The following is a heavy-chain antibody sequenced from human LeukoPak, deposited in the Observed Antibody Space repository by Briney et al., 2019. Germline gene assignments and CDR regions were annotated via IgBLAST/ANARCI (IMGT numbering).Heavy chain of an antibody. CDR3: AREPGGSYYVPVGHLFDY. J-gene: IGHJ4*02. CDR1: GYTFTSYY. D-gene: IGHD1-26*01. CDR2: INPIVGST. Sequence: EASVNVSCTASGYTFTSYYMHWVRQAPGQGLEWMGIINPIVGSTIYAQNVQGRVTMTRDTSTSTVYMELRSLRSEDTAVYYCAREPGGSYYVPVGHLFDYWGQGTLVTVSS. V-gene: IGHV1-46*01.